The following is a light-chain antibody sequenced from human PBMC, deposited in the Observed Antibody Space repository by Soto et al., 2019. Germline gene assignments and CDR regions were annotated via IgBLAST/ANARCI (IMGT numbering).Light chain of an antibody. CDR2: GAS. CDR1: QSVSSN. V-gene: IGKV3-15*01. J-gene: IGKJ4*01. Sequence: EIVMTQSPATLSASPGERATLSCRASQSVSSNLAWYQQKPGQAPRLLIYGASTRATGIPARFSGSGSGTEFTLTISSLQSEDFAVYFCQQYINWPLTFGGGTRVEIK. CDR3: QQYINWPLT.